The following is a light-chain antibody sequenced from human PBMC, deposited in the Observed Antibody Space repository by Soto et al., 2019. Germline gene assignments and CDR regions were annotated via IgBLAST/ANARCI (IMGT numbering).Light chain of an antibody. J-gene: IGKJ2*01. Sequence: DAVMTQSPLSLPVTLGQPASISCRSSQSLVYXXXNTYLDWFHQRPGQSPRRLIYKVSKRDSGVPDRFSGSGSDSDFTLKISRVEAEDVGVYYCMQGTHWPYTFGQGTKLEIK. CDR1: QSLVYXXXNTY. V-gene: IGKV2-30*01. CDR2: KVS. CDR3: MQGTHWPYT.